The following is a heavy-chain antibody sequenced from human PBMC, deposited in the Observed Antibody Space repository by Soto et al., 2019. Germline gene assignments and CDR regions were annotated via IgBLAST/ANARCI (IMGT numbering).Heavy chain of an antibody. CDR3: QGMNRTIARTSQCTY. Sequence: EVQLLESGGGLVQPGGSLRLSCAASGFTFSNYAMSWVRQAPGKGLEWVSAISGNSGGTYYADSVKGRFTITRDNSKNEKYLHMNSLSAEALAAYYCQGMNRTIARTSQCTYWGQVTLFTVAS. CDR2: ISGNSGGT. J-gene: IGHJ4*02. CDR1: GFTFSNYA. D-gene: IGHD6-13*01. V-gene: IGHV3-23*01.